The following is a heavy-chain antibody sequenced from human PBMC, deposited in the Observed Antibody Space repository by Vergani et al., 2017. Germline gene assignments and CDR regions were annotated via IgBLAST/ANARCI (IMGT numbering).Heavy chain of an antibody. CDR1: GFTFSVQA. Sequence: EVQLVESGGGLVQPGGSLRLSCEVSGFTFSVQAMHWVRQTPGKRLEWVSSISSSSSYIYYADSVKGRFTISRDNAKNSLYLQMNSLRAEDTAVYYCARVKVGATSFDYWGQGTLVTVSS. D-gene: IGHD1-26*01. V-gene: IGHV3-21*01. J-gene: IGHJ4*02. CDR3: ARVKVGATSFDY. CDR2: ISSSSSYI.